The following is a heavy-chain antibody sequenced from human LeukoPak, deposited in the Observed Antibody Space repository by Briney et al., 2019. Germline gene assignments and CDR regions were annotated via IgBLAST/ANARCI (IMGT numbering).Heavy chain of an antibody. Sequence: ASVKVSCKASGYTFTSYDINWVRQATGQGLEWMGWISAYNGNTNYAQKLQGRVTMTTDTSTSTAYMELRSLRSDDTAVYYCARDVDSNLPDWGQGTLVTVSS. V-gene: IGHV1-18*01. CDR1: GYTFTSYD. CDR2: ISAYNGNT. J-gene: IGHJ4*02. CDR3: ARDVDSNLPD. D-gene: IGHD4-11*01.